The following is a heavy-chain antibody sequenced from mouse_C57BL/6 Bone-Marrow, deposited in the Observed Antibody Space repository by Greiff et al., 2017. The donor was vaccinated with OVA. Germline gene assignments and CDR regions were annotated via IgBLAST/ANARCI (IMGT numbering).Heavy chain of an antibody. CDR3: ARGSSPVLFDY. V-gene: IGHV1-4*01. D-gene: IGHD1-1*01. CDR2: INPSSGYT. CDR1: GYTFTSYT. Sequence: VQLQQSGAELARPGASVKMSCKASGYTFTSYTMHWVKQRPGQGLEWIGYINPSSGYTKYNQKFKDKATLTADKSSSTAYMQLSSLTSEDSAVYYCARGSSPVLFDYWGQGTTLTVSS. J-gene: IGHJ2*01.